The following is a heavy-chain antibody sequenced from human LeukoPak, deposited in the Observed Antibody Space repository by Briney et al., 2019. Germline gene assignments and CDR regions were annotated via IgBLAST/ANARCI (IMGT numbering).Heavy chain of an antibody. Sequence: PGGSLRLSCAASGFTVSSNYMSWVRQAPGKGLEWVSVIYSGGSTYYADSVRGRFTISRDKSKNTLYLQMNSLRAEDTAVYYCARVRDYSKNIDYWGQGTLVTVSS. D-gene: IGHD4-11*01. V-gene: IGHV3-53*01. CDR2: IYSGGST. CDR1: GFTVSSNY. J-gene: IGHJ4*02. CDR3: ARVRDYSKNIDY.